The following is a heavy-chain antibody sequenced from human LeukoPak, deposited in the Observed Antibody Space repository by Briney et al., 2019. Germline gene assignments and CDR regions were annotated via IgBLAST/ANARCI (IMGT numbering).Heavy chain of an antibody. CDR1: GGTFSSHA. J-gene: IGHJ4*02. CDR2: IIPILGIA. D-gene: IGHD3-22*01. V-gene: IGHV1-69*04. Sequence: SVKVSCKASGGTFSSHAISWVRQAPGQGLEWMGRIIPILGIANYAQKFQGRDTITADKSTSTAYMELSSLRSEDTAVYYCARHQYYYDSSGYPPGWGQGTLVTVSS. CDR3: ARHQYYYDSSGYPPG.